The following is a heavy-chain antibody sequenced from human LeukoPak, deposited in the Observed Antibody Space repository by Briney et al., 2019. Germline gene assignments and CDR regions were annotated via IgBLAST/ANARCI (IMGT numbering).Heavy chain of an antibody. V-gene: IGHV3-21*01. D-gene: IGHD3-3*01. Sequence: GGSLRLSCTASGFTFINYSMNWVRQAPGKGLEWVSSISTNSAFIYYADSVRGRFTISRDNAKNSLYLQMNSLRAEDTAVYYCARIMVGDFWSGYKSRYFDYWGQGTLVTVSS. CDR3: ARIMVGDFWSGYKSRYFDY. J-gene: IGHJ4*02. CDR2: ISTNSAFI. CDR1: GFTFINYS.